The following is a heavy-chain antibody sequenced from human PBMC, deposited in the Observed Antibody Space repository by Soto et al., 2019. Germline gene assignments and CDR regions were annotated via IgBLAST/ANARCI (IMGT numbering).Heavy chain of an antibody. Sequence: QVQLQQWGAGLLKPSETLSLTCAVYGGSFSGYYWSWIRQPPGKGLEWIGEINHSGSTNYNPSLKSRVTISVDTSKTQFSLKLSSVTAADTAVYYCAISYCSGGSCPDSWFDPWGQGTLVTVSS. J-gene: IGHJ5*02. D-gene: IGHD2-15*01. CDR2: INHSGST. CDR1: GGSFSGYY. V-gene: IGHV4-34*01. CDR3: AISYCSGGSCPDSWFDP.